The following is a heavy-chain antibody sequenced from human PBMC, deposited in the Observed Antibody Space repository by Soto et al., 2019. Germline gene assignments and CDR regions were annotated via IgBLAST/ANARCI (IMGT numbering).Heavy chain of an antibody. CDR3: ARGSSSSSLPYYYYYGMDV. Sequence: ASVKVSCKASGYTFTSYYMHWVRQAPGQGLEWMGIINPSGGSTSYAHKFQGRVTMTRDTSTSTVYMELSSLRSEDTAVYYCARGSSSSSLPYYYYYGMDVWGQGTTVTVSS. J-gene: IGHJ6*02. D-gene: IGHD6-6*01. CDR1: GYTFTSYY. V-gene: IGHV1-46*01. CDR2: INPSGGST.